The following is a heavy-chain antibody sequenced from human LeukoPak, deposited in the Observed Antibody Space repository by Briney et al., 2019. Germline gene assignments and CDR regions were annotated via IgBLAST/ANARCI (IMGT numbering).Heavy chain of an antibody. J-gene: IGHJ4*02. Sequence: SETLSLTRTVSGGSISSSSYYWGWIRQPPGKGLEWIGSIYYSGSTYYNPSLKSRVTISVDTSKNQFSLKLSSVTAADTAVYYCARQVDYYGSGGRNYWGQGTLVTVSS. CDR1: GGSISSSSYY. CDR2: IYYSGST. CDR3: ARQVDYYGSGGRNY. V-gene: IGHV4-39*01. D-gene: IGHD3-10*01.